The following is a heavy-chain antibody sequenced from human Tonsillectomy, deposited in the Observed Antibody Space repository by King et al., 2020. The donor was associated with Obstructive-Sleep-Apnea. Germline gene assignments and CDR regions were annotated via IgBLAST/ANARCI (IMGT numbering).Heavy chain of an antibody. J-gene: IGHJ4*02. D-gene: IGHD2-15*01. CDR3: ARGRGRGRVDY. CDR1: GFIFSDYY. CDR2: ISSTSNTI. V-gene: IGHV3-11*01. Sequence: QVQLVESGGGLVKPGGSLRLSCAASGFIFSDYYMNWIRQAPGKGLEWISYISSTSNTIYYGDSVKGRFTISRDNAQNLMSLQMNSLRADDTAVYFCARGRGRGRVDYWGQGTLVTVSS.